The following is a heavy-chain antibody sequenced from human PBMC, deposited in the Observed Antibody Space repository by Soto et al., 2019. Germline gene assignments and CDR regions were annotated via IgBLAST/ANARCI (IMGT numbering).Heavy chain of an antibody. CDR1: GYTFSDYY. CDR2: INPNGGAT. J-gene: IGHJ6*02. Sequence: ASVKVSCKASGYTFSDYYIHWVRQAPGQGLEWMGRINPNGGATRYAQKFQGRVTMTWDTSISTAYMDLSRLSSGDTALFYCAREGPPTYYGMDVWGQGTTVTVSS. V-gene: IGHV1-2*06. CDR3: AREGPPTYYGMDV.